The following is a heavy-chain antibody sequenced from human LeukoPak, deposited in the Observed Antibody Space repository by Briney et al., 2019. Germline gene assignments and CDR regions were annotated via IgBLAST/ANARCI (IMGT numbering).Heavy chain of an antibody. J-gene: IGHJ5*02. Sequence: PSETLSLTCAVYGGSFSGYYWSWIRQPPGKGLEWIGYIYYSGSTNYNPSLKSRVTISVDTSKNQFSLKLSSVTAADTAVYYCARLLYYYDSSGYYFNWFDPWGQGTLVTVSS. V-gene: IGHV4-59*08. CDR3: ARLLYYYDSSGYYFNWFDP. CDR2: IYYSGST. CDR1: GGSFSGYY. D-gene: IGHD3-22*01.